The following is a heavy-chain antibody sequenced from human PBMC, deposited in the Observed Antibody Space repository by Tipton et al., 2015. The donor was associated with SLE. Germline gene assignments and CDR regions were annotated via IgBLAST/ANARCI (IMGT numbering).Heavy chain of an antibody. D-gene: IGHD4-17*01. CDR2: MNPNSGNT. J-gene: IGHJ5*02. Sequence: QLVQSGAEVKKPGASVKVSCKASEHTFISYDINWVRQAPGQGLEWMGWMNPNSGNTGYAQKFQGRVSMTRNTAISTAYMELSSLRSEDTAVYYCARVLSVTTVWWFDPWGQGTLVTVSS. V-gene: IGHV1-8*01. CDR3: ARVLSVTTVWWFDP. CDR1: EHTFISYD.